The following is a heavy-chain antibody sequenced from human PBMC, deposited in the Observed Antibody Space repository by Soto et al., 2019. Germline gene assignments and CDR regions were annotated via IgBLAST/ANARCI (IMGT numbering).Heavy chain of an antibody. D-gene: IGHD3-3*01. CDR2: IIPILGIA. J-gene: IGHJ4*02. V-gene: IGHV1-69*04. CDR3: ARDPVYYDFWSGSGMQFDY. Sequence: PSVKVSCKASGGTFSSYTISWVRQAPGQGLEWMGRIIPILGIANYAQKFQGRVTITADKSTSTAYMELSSLRSEDTAVYYCARDPVYYDFWSGSGMQFDYWGQGTLVTVSS. CDR1: GGTFSSYT.